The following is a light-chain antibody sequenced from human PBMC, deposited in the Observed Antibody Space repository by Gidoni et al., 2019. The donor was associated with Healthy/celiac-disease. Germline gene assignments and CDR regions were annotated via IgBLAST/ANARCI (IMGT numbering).Light chain of an antibody. Sequence: DIVMTQSPDSLAVSLGERATINCKSSQSVLYSFNNKNYLAWYHQKPGQPPKLLIYWASTRESGVPDRFSGSGSGTDFTLTISSLQAEDVAVYYCQQYYSTPPSYTFGQGTKLEIK. CDR2: WAS. J-gene: IGKJ2*01. CDR1: QSVLYSFNNKNY. V-gene: IGKV4-1*01. CDR3: QQYYSTPPSYT.